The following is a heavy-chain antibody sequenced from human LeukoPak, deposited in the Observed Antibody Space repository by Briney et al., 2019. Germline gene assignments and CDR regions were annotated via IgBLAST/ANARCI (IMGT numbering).Heavy chain of an antibody. J-gene: IGHJ6*03. V-gene: IGHV3-21*01. D-gene: IGHD6-13*01. Sequence: PGGSLRLSCAASGFTFSTYAMNWVRQAPGKGLEWVSYIRSSGTYIYYADSVKGRFTISRDSAKNSLYLQLNSLRAEDTAMYYCARDPAAAGGLYYYYYMDGWGKGTTVTVSS. CDR1: GFTFSTYA. CDR3: ARDPAAAGGLYYYYYMDG. CDR2: IRSSGTYI.